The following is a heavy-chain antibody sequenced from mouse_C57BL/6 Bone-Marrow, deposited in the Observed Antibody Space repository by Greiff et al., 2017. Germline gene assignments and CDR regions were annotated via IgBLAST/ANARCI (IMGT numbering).Heavy chain of an antibody. D-gene: IGHD1-2*01. CDR2: IYPRSGNT. CDR1: GYTFTSYG. CDR3: ARMGSFYAMDY. V-gene: IGHV1-81*01. J-gene: IGHJ4*01. Sequence: QVQLKESGAELARPGASVKLSCKASGYTFTSYGISWVKQRTGQGLEWIGEIYPRSGNTYYNEKFKGKATLTADKSSSTAYMELRSLTSEDSAVYFWARMGSFYAMDYWGQGTSVTVSS.